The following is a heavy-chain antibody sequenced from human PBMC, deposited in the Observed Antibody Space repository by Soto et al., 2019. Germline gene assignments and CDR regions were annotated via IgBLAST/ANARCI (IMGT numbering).Heavy chain of an antibody. CDR2: INADNSNT. J-gene: IGHJ3*02. V-gene: IGHV1-3*01. Sequence: GASVKVSCKTSGYSLTAYAMHWVRQAPGQRLEPMGWINADNSNTKVSERLRGRVTMTTDTATSTAYMELRSLTSDDAAVYYCARDVYDDAFDSWGQGTMVTVS. D-gene: IGHD3-22*01. CDR3: ARDVYDDAFDS. CDR1: GYSLTAYA.